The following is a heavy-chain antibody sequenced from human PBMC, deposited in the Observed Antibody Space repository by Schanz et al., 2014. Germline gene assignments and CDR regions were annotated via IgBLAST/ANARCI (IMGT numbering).Heavy chain of an antibody. V-gene: IGHV3-23*04. CDR3: AKEGGCSSTNCHDFVVPELPFES. Sequence: EVQLVESGGDLVQPGGSLRLSCAVSGFSFGDFWMNWVRQAPGKGLEWVSRINPAGTFTNYADSVKGRFTISRDNSKNPLFLKMSRLRGDDTAVYYCAKEGGCSSTNCHDFVVPELPFESWGQGTLVTVSS. CDR1: GFSFGDFW. CDR2: INPAGTFT. J-gene: IGHJ4*02. D-gene: IGHD2-2*01.